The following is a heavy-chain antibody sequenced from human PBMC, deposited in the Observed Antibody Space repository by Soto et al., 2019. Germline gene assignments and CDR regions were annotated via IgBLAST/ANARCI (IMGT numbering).Heavy chain of an antibody. V-gene: IGHV4-59*01. CDR1: GGSISSYY. Sequence: SETLSLTCTVSGGSISSYYWSWIRQPPGKGLEWIGYIYYSGSTNYNPSLKSRVTISVDTSKNQFSLKLSSVTAADTAVYYCGRVVGYCGGDCDYYYYGMDVWGQGTTVTVSS. CDR3: GRVVGYCGGDCDYYYYGMDV. D-gene: IGHD2-21*02. CDR2: IYYSGST. J-gene: IGHJ6*02.